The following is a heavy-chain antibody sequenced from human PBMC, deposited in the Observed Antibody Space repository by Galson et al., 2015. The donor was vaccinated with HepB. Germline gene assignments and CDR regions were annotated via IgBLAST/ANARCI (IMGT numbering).Heavy chain of an antibody. J-gene: IGHJ4*02. V-gene: IGHV1-18*01. D-gene: IGHD3-22*01. CDR1: GYTFSNYG. CDR3: VGDDNSGYFRDY. Sequence: SVKVSCKVFGYTFSNYGISWVRQAPGQGLEWMGWISAYNGDRNYARKIQGRVTMTTDTSTSTAYMELRSLRSDDTAVYYCVGDDNSGYFRDYWGQGTLVAVSS. CDR2: ISAYNGDR.